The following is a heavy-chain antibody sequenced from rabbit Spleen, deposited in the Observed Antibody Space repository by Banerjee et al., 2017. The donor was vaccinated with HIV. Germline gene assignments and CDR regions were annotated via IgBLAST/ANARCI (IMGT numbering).Heavy chain of an antibody. D-gene: IGHD4-2*01. CDR1: GVSFSISSY. V-gene: IGHV1S40*01. CDR2: IAGSSSGFT. J-gene: IGHJ4*01. CDR3: ARGGNGGSTNRGFNL. Sequence: QSLEESGGDLVKPGASLTLTCTASGVSFSISSYMCWVRQAPGKGLEWISCIAGSSSGFTYSATWAKGRFTCSKTSSTTVTLQMTSLTAADTATYFCARGGNGGSTNRGFNLWGPGTLVTVS.